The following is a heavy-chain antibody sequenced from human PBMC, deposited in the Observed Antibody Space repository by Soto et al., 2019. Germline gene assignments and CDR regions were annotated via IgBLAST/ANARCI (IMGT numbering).Heavy chain of an antibody. Sequence: PGGSLRLSCVASGFTFSRHAMNWVRQAPEKGLEWVSHISAGGGSTKHADSVKGRFTISRDNSRDTLYLQMNNLRAEDTDIYYCARRLIGERTDVYDMWGQGTMVTVSS. V-gene: IGHV3-23*01. J-gene: IGHJ3*02. CDR2: ISAGGGST. D-gene: IGHD3-16*01. CDR1: GFTFSRHA. CDR3: ARRLIGERTDVYDM.